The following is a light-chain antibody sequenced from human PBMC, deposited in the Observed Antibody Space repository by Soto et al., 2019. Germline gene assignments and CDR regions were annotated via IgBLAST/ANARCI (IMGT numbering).Light chain of an antibody. CDR3: QQYNSYCPM. Sequence: DIRMTQSPSTLSSSVGDRVTITCRAIQSITVWLAWYQQKAGKAPNLLIYKASRLERGVPSRFSGSGSETEVTLDIRGLQPGDSATCDCQQYNSYCPMFGRRPKVEVK. J-gene: IGKJ1*01. CDR1: QSITVW. V-gene: IGKV1-5*03. CDR2: KAS.